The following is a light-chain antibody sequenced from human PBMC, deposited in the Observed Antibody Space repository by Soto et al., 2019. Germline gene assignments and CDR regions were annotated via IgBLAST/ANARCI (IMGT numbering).Light chain of an antibody. CDR3: AAWDDSLNAVL. CDR1: SSNIGSHT. CDR2: SNT. Sequence: QPVLTQPPSASGTPGQRVTISCSGSSSNIGSHTVNWYQHLPGTAPKLLIYSNTQRPSGVPDRFSGSKSGTSASLAISGPQSEDEADYYCAAWDDSLNAVLFGGGTKLTVL. V-gene: IGLV1-44*01. J-gene: IGLJ2*01.